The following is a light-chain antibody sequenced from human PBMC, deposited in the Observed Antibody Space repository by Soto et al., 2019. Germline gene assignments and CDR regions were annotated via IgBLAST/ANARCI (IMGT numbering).Light chain of an antibody. CDR3: CSYAGSYSYA. V-gene: IGLV2-8*01. J-gene: IGLJ1*01. CDR1: NSDVGTYNY. CDR2: EVS. Sequence: QSALAQPPSASGSPGQSVTITCTGTNSDVGTYNYVSWYQHHPGKAPKFMIYEVSKRPLGVPDRFSGSKSGNTASLTVSGLQAEDEADYYCCSYAGSYSYAFATGTKVTVL.